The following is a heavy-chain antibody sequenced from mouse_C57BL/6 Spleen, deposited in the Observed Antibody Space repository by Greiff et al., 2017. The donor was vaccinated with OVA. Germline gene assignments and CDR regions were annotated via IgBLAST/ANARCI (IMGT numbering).Heavy chain of an antibody. V-gene: IGHV14-4*01. CDR1: GFNIKDDY. D-gene: IGHD1-1*01. CDR3: TTYYSGSSQFAY. J-gene: IGHJ3*01. Sequence: VQLQQSGAELVRPGASVKLSCTASGFNIKDDYMHWVKQRPEQGLEWIGWIDPENGDTEYASKFQGKATITADTASNTAYLQLRSLTSEDTAVYYCTTYYSGSSQFAYWGQGTLVTVSA. CDR2: IDPENGDT.